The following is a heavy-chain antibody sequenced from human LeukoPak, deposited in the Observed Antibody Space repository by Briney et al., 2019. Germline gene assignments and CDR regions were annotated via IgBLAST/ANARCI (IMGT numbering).Heavy chain of an antibody. CDR1: GYRFTSYW. J-gene: IGHJ3*01. Sequence: GESLKISCKGSGYRFTSYWIGWVRQVPGKGLEWVSVVTESGGSAYYADSVKGRFTIFRDNSKDTLSLQMNSLRAEDTAVYYCAQGKWGLTINNFDVWGQGTMVTVSS. CDR3: AQGKWGLTINNFDV. D-gene: IGHD4/OR15-4a*01. CDR2: VTESGGSA. V-gene: IGHV3-23*01.